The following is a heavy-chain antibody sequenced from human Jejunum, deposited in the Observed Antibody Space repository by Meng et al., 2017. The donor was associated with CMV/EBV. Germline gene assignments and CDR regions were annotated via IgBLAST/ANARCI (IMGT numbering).Heavy chain of an antibody. Sequence: QFSSEESVPTLVNPTQTLPLPCSFSGFSPGTTGVGVGWLRQPPGKALEWLALIYWDDDKRYSPSLRNRLTIIKDTSKNQVVLTMTNMDPVDTGTYYCAHRRGGYNWNDGDFDYWGQGTLVTVSS. CDR1: GFSPGTTGVG. D-gene: IGHD1-20*01. CDR3: AHRRGGYNWNDGDFDY. J-gene: IGHJ4*02. CDR2: IYWDDDK. V-gene: IGHV2-5*02.